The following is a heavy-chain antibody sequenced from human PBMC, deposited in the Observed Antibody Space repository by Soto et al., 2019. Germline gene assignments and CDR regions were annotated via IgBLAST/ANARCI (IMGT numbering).Heavy chain of an antibody. D-gene: IGHD5-18*01. Sequence: GGSLRLSCAASGFTFSSYSMNWVRQAPGKGLEWVSSISSSSSYIYYADSVKGRFTISRDNAKNSLYLQMNSLRAEDTAVYYCASSGYRYGPSSDWWGQGTLVTVSS. V-gene: IGHV3-21*01. CDR3: ASSGYRYGPSSDW. CDR2: ISSSSSYI. J-gene: IGHJ4*02. CDR1: GFTFSSYS.